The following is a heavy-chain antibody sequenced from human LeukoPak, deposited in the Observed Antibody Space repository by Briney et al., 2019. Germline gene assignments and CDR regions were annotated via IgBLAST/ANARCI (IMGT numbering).Heavy chain of an antibody. CDR3: AREPRLDY. D-gene: IGHD3-22*01. CDR2: ISSSSGTTI. Sequence: GGSLRLSCAASGFTFSSYEMNWVRQAPGKGLEWVSYISSSSGTTIYYADSVKGRFTISRDNAKNSLYLQMNNLRVEDTAVYYCAREPRLDYWGQGTLVIVSS. V-gene: IGHV3-48*03. J-gene: IGHJ4*02. CDR1: GFTFSSYE.